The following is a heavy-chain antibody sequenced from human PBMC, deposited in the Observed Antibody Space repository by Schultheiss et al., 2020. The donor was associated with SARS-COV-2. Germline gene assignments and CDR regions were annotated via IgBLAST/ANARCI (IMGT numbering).Heavy chain of an antibody. Sequence: ASVKVSCKASGYTFTGYYMHWVRQAPGQGLEWMGWINPNSGGTNYAQKFQGWVTMTMDTSISTAYMELSRLRSDDTAVYYCAREQIKYDSSGSPYDAFDIWGQGTMVTVSS. V-gene: IGHV1-2*04. J-gene: IGHJ3*02. CDR2: INPNSGGT. D-gene: IGHD3-22*01. CDR1: GYTFTGYY. CDR3: AREQIKYDSSGSPYDAFDI.